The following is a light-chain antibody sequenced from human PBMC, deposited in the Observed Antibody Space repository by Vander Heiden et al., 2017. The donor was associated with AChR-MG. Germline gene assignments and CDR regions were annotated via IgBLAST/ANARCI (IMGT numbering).Light chain of an antibody. V-gene: IGKV1-5*03. Sequence: IQMTQSPSTLSASVRDRVTITCRASQSISSWLAWYQQKPGKAPKLLIYKASSLESGVPSRFSGSGSGTEFTLTISSLQPDDFATYYCQQENSYSVTFGQGTKVEIK. CDR2: KAS. J-gene: IGKJ1*01. CDR1: QSISSW. CDR3: QQENSYSVT.